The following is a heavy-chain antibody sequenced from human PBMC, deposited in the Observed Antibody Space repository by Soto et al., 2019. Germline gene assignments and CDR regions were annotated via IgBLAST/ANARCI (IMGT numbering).Heavy chain of an antibody. Sequence: GGSLRLSCAASGFTFSSYGMHWVRQAPGKGLEWVAVIWYDGSNKYYADSVKGRFTISRDNSKNTLYLQMNSLRAEDTAVYYCARRDCSSTSCHYYYYGMDVWGQGTTVTVSS. D-gene: IGHD2-2*01. CDR3: ARRDCSSTSCHYYYYGMDV. CDR2: IWYDGSNK. V-gene: IGHV3-33*01. J-gene: IGHJ6*02. CDR1: GFTFSSYG.